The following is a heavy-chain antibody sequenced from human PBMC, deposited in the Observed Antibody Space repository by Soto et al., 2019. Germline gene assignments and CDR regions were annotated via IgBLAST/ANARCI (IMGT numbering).Heavy chain of an antibody. CDR2: ISGSVGST. J-gene: IGHJ4*02. CDR1: GFTSSSYA. D-gene: IGHD2-8*01. V-gene: IGHV3-23*01. CDR3: LTSSKYYW. Sequence: WGSLRLSSATYGFTSSSYAMSWVRQAPGKVLDWVSSISGSVGSTYYADSVKRRFTISRDNSKNTLYLQMNSLRSEDTAVYYCLTSSKYYWWGQGTLVTVSS.